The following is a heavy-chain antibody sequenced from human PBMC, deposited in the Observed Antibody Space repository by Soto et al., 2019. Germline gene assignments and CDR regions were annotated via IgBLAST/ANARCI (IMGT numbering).Heavy chain of an antibody. D-gene: IGHD3-10*01. J-gene: IGHJ4*02. CDR3: ARGGGPSVWFNEF. CDR1: GGLFSSFA. Sequence: QEQLVQSGAEVKKPGATVKVSCKDSGGLFSSFAISWVRQAPGQGLEWMGGVIPVFGTTNYAQKIQGRVTITADGSANTALMELSSLTSDDTAMYYCARGGGPSVWFNEFWGQGTQVTVSS. CDR2: VIPVFGTT. V-gene: IGHV1-69*01.